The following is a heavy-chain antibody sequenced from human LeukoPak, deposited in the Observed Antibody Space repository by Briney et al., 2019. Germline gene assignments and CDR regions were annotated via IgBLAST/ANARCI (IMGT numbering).Heavy chain of an antibody. CDR2: INPNSGGT. Sequence: GESLKISCKGSGYSFTSYWIGWVRQMPGKGLEWMGWINPNSGGTNYAQKFQGRVTMARDTSISTAYMELSRLRSDDTAVYYCARDVATGKYYFDYWGQGTLVTVSS. CDR1: GYSFTSYW. CDR3: ARDVATGKYYFDY. D-gene: IGHD5-12*01. J-gene: IGHJ4*02. V-gene: IGHV1-2*02.